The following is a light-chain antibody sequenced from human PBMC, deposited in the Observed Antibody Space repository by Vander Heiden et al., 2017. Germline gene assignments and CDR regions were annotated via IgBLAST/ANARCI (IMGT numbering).Light chain of an antibody. V-gene: IGLV3-1*01. Sequence: SYELTQPPSVSVSPGQTASITCSGDKLGDKYACWYQQKPGQSPVLVIYQDSKRPSGIPERFSGSNSGNTATLTISGTQAMDEADYYCQAWDSSTGGVFGGGTKLKVL. J-gene: IGLJ2*01. CDR1: KLGDKY. CDR3: QAWDSSTGGV. CDR2: QDS.